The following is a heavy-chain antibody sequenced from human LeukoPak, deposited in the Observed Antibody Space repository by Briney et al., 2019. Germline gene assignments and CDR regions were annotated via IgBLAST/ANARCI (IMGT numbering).Heavy chain of an antibody. Sequence: GGSLRLSCAASGFTFKSYGLHWVRRAPGKGLEWVAFIRNDGKTHSYADSVKGRFTISRDNSRNTMFLQMNSLRPEDTAVYYCARLYATSWGFFDPWGRGTLVTVSS. CDR3: ARLYATSWGFFDP. V-gene: IGHV3-30*02. CDR2: IRNDGKTH. J-gene: IGHJ2*01. CDR1: GFTFKSYG. D-gene: IGHD2-2*01.